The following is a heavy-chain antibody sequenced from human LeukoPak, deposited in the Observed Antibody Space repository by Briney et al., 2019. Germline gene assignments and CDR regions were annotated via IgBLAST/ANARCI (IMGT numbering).Heavy chain of an antibody. CDR2: IYYSGST. J-gene: IGHJ6*03. D-gene: IGHD5-12*01. CDR3: AREGRVDIVATREYYYYYMDV. Sequence: PSETLSLTCTVSGGSISSYYWSWIRQPPGKGLEWIGYIYYSGSTNYNPSLKSRVTISVDTSKNQFSLKLSSVTAADTAVYYCAREGRVDIVATREYYYYYMDVWGKGTTVTISS. CDR1: GGSISSYY. V-gene: IGHV4-59*01.